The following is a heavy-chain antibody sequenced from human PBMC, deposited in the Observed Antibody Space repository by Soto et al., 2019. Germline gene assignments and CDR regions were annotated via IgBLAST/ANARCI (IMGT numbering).Heavy chain of an antibody. CDR1: GFIVSSNQ. D-gene: IGHD2-21*01. V-gene: IGHV3-53*01. J-gene: IGHJ4*02. CDR2: IYSGHTT. CDR3: VRGPSGPQFGLVEGPYGGY. Sequence: EVQLVESGGGLIQPGGSLRLSCVASGFIVSSNQMSWVRQAPGKGLEWVSVIYSGHTTYYADSVVGRFTISRDDSKNTLYLEMNSLRVGDTAVYYCVRGPSGPQFGLVEGPYGGYWGQGGLVTVAS.